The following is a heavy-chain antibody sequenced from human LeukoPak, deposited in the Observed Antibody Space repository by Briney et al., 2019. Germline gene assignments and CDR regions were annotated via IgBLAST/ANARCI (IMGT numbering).Heavy chain of an antibody. V-gene: IGHV5-51*01. J-gene: IGHJ4*02. Sequence: GESLKISCQVSGYIFTNYWIGWVRQMPGKGLESMGIIYPADSDTTYSPSFQGQVTISADKSISTVYLQWSSLKASDTAIYYCARQSRDGSKTRGYYFDYWGQGTLVTASS. CDR2: IYPADSDT. D-gene: IGHD3-10*01. CDR3: ARQSRDGSKTRGYYFDY. CDR1: GYIFTNYW.